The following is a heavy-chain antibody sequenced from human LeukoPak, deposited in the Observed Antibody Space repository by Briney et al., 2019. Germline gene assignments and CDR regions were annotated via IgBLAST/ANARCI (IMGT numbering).Heavy chain of an antibody. CDR3: ARVPDYVWGSYPSYYYGMDV. Sequence: GSSVKVSCKASGYTFSNYGISWVRQAPGQGLEWMGGIIPIFGTANYAQKFQGRVTITADESTSTAYMELSSLRSEDTAVYYCARVPDYVWGSYPSYYYGMDVWGQGTTVTVSS. J-gene: IGHJ6*02. D-gene: IGHD3-16*01. CDR1: GYTFSNYG. V-gene: IGHV1-69*01. CDR2: IIPIFGTA.